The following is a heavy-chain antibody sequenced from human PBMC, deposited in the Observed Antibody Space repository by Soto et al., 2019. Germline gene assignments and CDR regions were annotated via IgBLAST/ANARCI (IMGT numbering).Heavy chain of an antibody. V-gene: IGHV3-33*01. Sequence: HPGGSLRLSCTTSGFTFSTYGMHWVRQAPGKGLEWVATIWYHVNTYYYKDSIKGRFAVSRDNSKNTVFLQMNTLRAEDTATYYCARDRGCGGNYVFDFWGRGTLVTVSS. CDR2: IWYHVNTY. CDR1: GFTFSTYG. J-gene: IGHJ4*02. CDR3: ARDRGCGGNYVFDF. D-gene: IGHD3-16*01.